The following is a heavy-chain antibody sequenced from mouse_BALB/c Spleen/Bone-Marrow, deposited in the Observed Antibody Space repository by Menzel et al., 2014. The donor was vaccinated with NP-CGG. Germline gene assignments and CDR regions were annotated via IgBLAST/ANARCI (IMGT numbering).Heavy chain of an antibody. CDR3: ARDIGRLLFDY. V-gene: IGHV7-3*02. D-gene: IGHD1-2*01. CDR2: IRNKANGYTT. J-gene: IGHJ2*01. Sequence: EVQLVESGGGLVQPGGSLRLPCATSGFTFTDYYMSWVRQPPGKALEWLGFIRNKANGYTTEYSASVKGRFTISRDNSQSILYLQMNTLRAEDSATYYCARDIGRLLFDYWGQGTTLTVSS. CDR1: GFTFTDYY.